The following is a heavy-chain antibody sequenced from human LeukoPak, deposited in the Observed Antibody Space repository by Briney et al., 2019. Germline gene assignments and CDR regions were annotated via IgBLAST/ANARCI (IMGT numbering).Heavy chain of an antibody. V-gene: IGHV3-48*04. CDR3: ARASSVVVTAICAFDI. CDR2: ISSSSSTI. D-gene: IGHD2-21*02. CDR1: GFTFSSYS. J-gene: IGHJ3*02. Sequence: GGSLRLSCAASGFTFSSYSMNWVRQAPGKGLEWVSYISSSSSTIYYADSVKGRFTISRDNAKNSLYLQMNSLRAEDTAVYYCARASSVVVTAICAFDIWGQGTMVTVSS.